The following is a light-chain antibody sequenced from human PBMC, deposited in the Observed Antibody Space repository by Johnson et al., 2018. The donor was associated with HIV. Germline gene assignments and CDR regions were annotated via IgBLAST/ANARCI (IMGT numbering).Light chain of an antibody. CDR1: SSNIANNY. CDR3: GTWDTSLSVNV. CDR2: ENN. V-gene: IGLV1-51*02. Sequence: QSVLTQPPSVSAAPGHQVTISCSGSSSNIANNYVSWYQQFPGTAPKLLIYENNKRPSGISDRFSGSKSGTSATLGITGLQTGDEADFYCGTWDTSLSVNVFGTGTKVTVL. J-gene: IGLJ1*01.